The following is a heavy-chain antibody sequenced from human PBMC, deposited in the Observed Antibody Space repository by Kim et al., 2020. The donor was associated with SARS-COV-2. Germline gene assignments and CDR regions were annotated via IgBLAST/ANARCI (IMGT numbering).Heavy chain of an antibody. J-gene: IGHJ4*02. Sequence: ASVKVSCKASGYTFTDYHIHWVRQAPGQRPEWMGWIDTADGNTKYSQQFQGRVTMTRDISASTAYLDLGSLRSEDTAVFFCARGFIWFSCLYWGQGTLVTVSS. CDR1: GYTFTDYH. CDR2: IDTADGNT. D-gene: IGHD3-10*01. V-gene: IGHV1-3*04. CDR3: ARGFIWFSCLY.